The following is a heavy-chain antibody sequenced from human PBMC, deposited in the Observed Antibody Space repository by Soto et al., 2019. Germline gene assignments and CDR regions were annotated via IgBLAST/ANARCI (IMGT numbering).Heavy chain of an antibody. CDR2: IYYSGST. CDR1: GGSISSYY. D-gene: IGHD2-2*01. Sequence: PSETLSLTCTVSGGSISSYYWSWIRQPPGKGLEWIGYIYYSGSTNYNPSLKSRVTISVDTSKNQFSLKLSSVTAADTAVYYCGRELGCSSTSCQTEAYWFDPWGQGTLVTVSS. CDR3: GRELGCSSTSCQTEAYWFDP. J-gene: IGHJ5*02. V-gene: IGHV4-59*01.